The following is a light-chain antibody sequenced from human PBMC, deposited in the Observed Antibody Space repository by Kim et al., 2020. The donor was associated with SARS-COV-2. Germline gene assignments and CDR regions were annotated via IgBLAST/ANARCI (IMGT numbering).Light chain of an antibody. CDR1: QGISNY. J-gene: IGKJ4*01. CDR3: QRGLT. V-gene: IGKV1-27*01. CDR2: AAS. Sequence: SSPSASVGDRVTITCRASQGISNYLAWYQQKPGKVPKLLIYAASTLQSGVPSRFSGSGSGTDFTLTISSLQPEDVATYYCQRGLTFGGGTKVDIK.